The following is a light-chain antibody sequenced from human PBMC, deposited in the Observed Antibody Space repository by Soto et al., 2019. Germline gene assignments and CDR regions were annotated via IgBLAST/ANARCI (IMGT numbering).Light chain of an antibody. CDR2: SAS. V-gene: IGKV1-6*01. J-gene: IGKJ4*01. CDR1: QGIRND. CDR3: LHDYNYPLT. Sequence: AIQMTQSPSSLSASVGDRVTITCRASQGIRNDLGLYQQKPGKAPKLLIYSASSLQSGVPLRFSGIRSGTDFTLTISSLQPEDFATYYCLHDYNYPLTFGGGTKVEIK.